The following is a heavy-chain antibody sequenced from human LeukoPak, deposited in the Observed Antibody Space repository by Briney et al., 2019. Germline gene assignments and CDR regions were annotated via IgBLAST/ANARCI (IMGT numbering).Heavy chain of an antibody. CDR1: GGSISSSSYY. J-gene: IGHJ2*01. CDR2: IYYSGSA. Sequence: SETLSLTCTVSGGSISSSSYYWGWIRQPPGKGLEWIGSIYYSGSAYYNPSLKSRVSISVDTSKNQFSLKLTSVTAADTAVYYCARLASHGDYAHWCFDLWGRGTLVSVSS. D-gene: IGHD4-17*01. CDR3: ARLASHGDYAHWCFDL. V-gene: IGHV4-39*01.